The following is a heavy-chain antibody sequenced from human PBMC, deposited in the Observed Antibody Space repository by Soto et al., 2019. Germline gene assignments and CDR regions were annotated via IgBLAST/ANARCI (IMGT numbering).Heavy chain of an antibody. D-gene: IGHD6-19*01. V-gene: IGHV3-23*01. J-gene: IGHJ5*02. CDR3: AKRGGRAVAGSGWFDP. CDR2: ISGSGGST. Sequence: EVQPLESGGGLVQPGGSLRLSCAASGFTFSSYAMSWVRQAPGKGLEWVSAISGSGGSTYYADSVKGRFTISRDNSKNTLYLQMNSLRAEDTAVYYCAKRGGRAVAGSGWFDPWGQGTLVTVSS. CDR1: GFTFSSYA.